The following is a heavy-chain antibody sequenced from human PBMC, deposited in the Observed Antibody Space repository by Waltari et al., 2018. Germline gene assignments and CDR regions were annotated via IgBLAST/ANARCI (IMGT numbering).Heavy chain of an antibody. CDR1: GFNFATNW. V-gene: IGHV5-51*01. Sequence: AEVRKPGASLKISCKGSGFNFATNWIAWVRQMPGKGLEWMGVIYPGDSDIRYSPSFQGHVTISADKSINTAYLQWSSLKASDTSFYFCARGKQLFDYWGQGTLVTVSS. CDR3: ARGKQLFDY. J-gene: IGHJ4*02. D-gene: IGHD1-1*01. CDR2: IYPGDSDI.